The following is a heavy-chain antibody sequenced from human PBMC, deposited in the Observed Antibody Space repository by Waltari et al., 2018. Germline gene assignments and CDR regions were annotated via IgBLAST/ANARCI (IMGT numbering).Heavy chain of an antibody. Sequence: QVQLQESGPGLVKPSETLSLTCTVSGGSISSYYLSWIRQPPGKGLDWIGYIYYSGTTNYNTSLKSRVTISVDTSKNQFSLKLSSVTAADTAVYYCARQVAGPPNWFDPWGQGTLVTVSS. CDR1: GGSISSYY. D-gene: IGHD6-19*01. CDR3: ARQVAGPPNWFDP. CDR2: IYYSGTT. J-gene: IGHJ5*02. V-gene: IGHV4-59*01.